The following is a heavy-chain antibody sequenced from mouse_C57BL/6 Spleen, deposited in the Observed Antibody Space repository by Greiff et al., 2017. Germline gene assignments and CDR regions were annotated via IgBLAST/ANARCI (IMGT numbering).Heavy chain of an antibody. J-gene: IGHJ4*01. Sequence: VQLQQSGPVLVKPGASVKMTCKASGYTFTDYYMNWVKQSHGKSLEWIGVINPYNGGTSYNQKFKGKATLTVDKSYSTVYMELNSLTSEDSAVYYCAREDGNYDAMDYWGQGTSVTVSS. CDR2: INPYNGGT. V-gene: IGHV1-19*01. D-gene: IGHD2-1*01. CDR1: GYTFTDYY. CDR3: AREDGNYDAMDY.